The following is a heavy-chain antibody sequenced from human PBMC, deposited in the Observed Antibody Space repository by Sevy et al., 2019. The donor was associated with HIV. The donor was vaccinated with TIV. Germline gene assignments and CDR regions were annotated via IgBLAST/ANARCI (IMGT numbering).Heavy chain of an antibody. CDR2: ISISSSYI. V-gene: IGHV3-21*01. CDR3: ARTYYDFWSGYHDAFDI. CDR1: GFTFSSYS. D-gene: IGHD3-3*01. J-gene: IGHJ3*02. Sequence: GGSLRLSCAASGFTFSSYSMNWVRQAPGKGLEWVSSISISSSYIYYADSVKGRFTISRDNAKNSLFLQMNSLRAEDTAVYYCARTYYDFWSGYHDAFDIWGQGTMVTVSS.